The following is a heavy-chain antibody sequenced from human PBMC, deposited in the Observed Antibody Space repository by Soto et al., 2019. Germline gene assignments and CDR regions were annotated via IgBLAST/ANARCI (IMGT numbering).Heavy chain of an antibody. CDR3: ARDLRSYSSSYYYGMDV. Sequence: GGSLRLSCAASGFTFSSYGMHWVRQAPGKGLEWVAVIWYDGSNKYYADSVKGRFTISRDNSKNTLYLQMNSLRAEDTAVYYCARDLRSYSSSYYYGMDVWGQGTTVTVSS. CDR2: IWYDGSNK. CDR1: GFTFSSYG. J-gene: IGHJ6*02. V-gene: IGHV3-33*01. D-gene: IGHD6-13*01.